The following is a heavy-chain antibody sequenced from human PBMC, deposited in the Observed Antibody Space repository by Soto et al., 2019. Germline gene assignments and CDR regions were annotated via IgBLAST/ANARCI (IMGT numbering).Heavy chain of an antibody. V-gene: IGHV1-2*02. CDR1: GYTFTDYY. Sequence: QVRLVQSAAEVKKPGASLAVSCKASGYTFTDYYIHWVRQAPGQGLEWIGWINPKSGGTSYAQRFQGRVTMARDTSITTAYMDLSSLRSDDTAVYYCASWYYDTSGHEAFDIWGQGTMVTVSS. D-gene: IGHD3-22*01. CDR2: INPKSGGT. J-gene: IGHJ3*02. CDR3: ASWYYDTSGHEAFDI.